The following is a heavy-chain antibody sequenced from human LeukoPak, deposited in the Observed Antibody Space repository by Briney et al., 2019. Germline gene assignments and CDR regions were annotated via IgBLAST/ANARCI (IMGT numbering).Heavy chain of an antibody. D-gene: IGHD5-18*01. CDR3: ARRRYSYGLDY. V-gene: IGHV4-59*08. J-gene: IGHJ4*02. CDR1: GGSISSYY. Sequence: KTSETLSLTCTVSGGSISSYYWSWIRQPPGKGLEWIGYIYYSGSTNYNPSLKSRVTISVDTSKNQFSLKLSPVTAADTAVYYCARRRYSYGLDYWGQGTLVTVSS. CDR2: IYYSGST.